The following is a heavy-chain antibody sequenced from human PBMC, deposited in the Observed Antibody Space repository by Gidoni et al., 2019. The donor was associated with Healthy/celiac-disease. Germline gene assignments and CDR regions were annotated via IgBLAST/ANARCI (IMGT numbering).Heavy chain of an antibody. CDR3: ARLGRGLGTYYDFWSGYQPYGMDV. CDR2: MNPNSGNT. V-gene: IGHV1-8*01. CDR1: GYTVTSYD. Sequence: QVQLVQSGAEVKKPGASVKVSCKASGYTVTSYDINGLRQATGHGLEWMGWMNPNSGNTGYAQKFQGRVTMTRNTSISTAYMELSSLRSEDTAVYYCARLGRGLGTYYDFWSGYQPYGMDVWGQGTTVTVSS. D-gene: IGHD3-3*01. J-gene: IGHJ6*02.